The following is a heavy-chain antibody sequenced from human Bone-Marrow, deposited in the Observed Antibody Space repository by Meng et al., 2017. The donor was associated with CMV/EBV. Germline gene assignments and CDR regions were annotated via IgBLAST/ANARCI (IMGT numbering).Heavy chain of an antibody. V-gene: IGHV4-61*01. Sequence: SETMSLTCTVYGGSVSRGSYYWSWIRQTTGKGREWIGYIYYSGSTYYNPSPKSRVIISLDTSKNQFSLRLTSVTAADTAVYYCARDVLRYCSSTSCYRSFDYWGQGTLVTVSS. J-gene: IGHJ4*02. CDR2: IYYSGST. CDR1: GGSVSRGSYY. CDR3: ARDVLRYCSSTSCYRSFDY. D-gene: IGHD2-2*02.